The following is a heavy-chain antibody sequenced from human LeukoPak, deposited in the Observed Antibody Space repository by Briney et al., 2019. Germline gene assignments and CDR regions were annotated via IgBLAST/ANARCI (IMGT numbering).Heavy chain of an antibody. Sequence: GASVKVSCKASGYTFTNYYMHWVRQAPGQGLECMGIINPSGFSTSYAQKFQGRVTMTRDTSTSTVYMELSSLRSGDTAVYYCARAYGDPDAFDIWGQGTMVTVSS. V-gene: IGHV1-46*01. CDR2: INPSGFST. D-gene: IGHD4-17*01. J-gene: IGHJ3*02. CDR3: ARAYGDPDAFDI. CDR1: GYTFTNYY.